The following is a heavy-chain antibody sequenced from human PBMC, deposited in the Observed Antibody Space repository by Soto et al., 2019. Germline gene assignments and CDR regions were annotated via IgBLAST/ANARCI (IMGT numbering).Heavy chain of an antibody. V-gene: IGHV3-73*02. CDR2: IRSKANNYAT. Sequence: EVQLVESGGGLVHPGGSLKLSCAASGFPFNGSAMHWFRQASGKGLEWVGRIRSKANNYATAYAASLKGRFTISRDDSKNTSYLQMNSLKTEDTALYYCAGDFYSEMDAWGQWTKVTVYS. CDR1: GFPFNGSA. CDR3: AGDFYSEMDA. J-gene: IGHJ6*02.